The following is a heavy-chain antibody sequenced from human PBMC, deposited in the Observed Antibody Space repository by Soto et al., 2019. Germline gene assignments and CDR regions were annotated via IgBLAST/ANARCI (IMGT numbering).Heavy chain of an antibody. D-gene: IGHD4-17*01. Sequence: GSLRLSCAASGFTFSSYGMHWVRQAPGKGLEWVAVIWYDGSNKYYADSVKGRFTISRDNSKNTLYLQMNSLRAEDTAVYYCARSNGEDPYGMAVWGQGTTVTVYS. V-gene: IGHV3-33*01. CDR3: ARSNGEDPYGMAV. J-gene: IGHJ6*02. CDR2: IWYDGSNK. CDR1: GFTFSSYG.